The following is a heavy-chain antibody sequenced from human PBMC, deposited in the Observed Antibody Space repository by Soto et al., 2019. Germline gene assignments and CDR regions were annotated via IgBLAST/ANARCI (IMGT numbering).Heavy chain of an antibody. CDR2: VSPPFRTS. V-gene: IGHV1-69*01. CDR1: GVSFNNNG. CDR3: ARVLYYAAWSDSPCEMDV. Sequence: QVQLVQSGAEVKKPGSSVKVSCKTSGVSFNNNGIGWVRQAPGHGLEWMGGVSPPFRTSNYARKFQGRISITADASAGTVNMELSSLTSEDTAQYYCARVLYYAAWSDSPCEMDVWGQWTTVTVSS. D-gene: IGHD3-10*01. J-gene: IGHJ6*02.